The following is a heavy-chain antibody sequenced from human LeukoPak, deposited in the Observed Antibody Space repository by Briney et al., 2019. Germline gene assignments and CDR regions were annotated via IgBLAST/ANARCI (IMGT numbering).Heavy chain of an antibody. V-gene: IGHV3-7*01. Sequence: GGSLRLSCAASGFSFSSYWMSWVRQAPGKGLEWVANIKQDGSEKYYVDSVKGRFTISRDNAKNSLYLQMNSLRAEDTAVHYCAREIYYYDSSTSYLQFYFDYWGLGTLVTVSS. CDR1: GFSFSSYW. CDR2: IKQDGSEK. J-gene: IGHJ4*02. CDR3: AREIYYYDSSTSYLQFYFDY. D-gene: IGHD3-22*01.